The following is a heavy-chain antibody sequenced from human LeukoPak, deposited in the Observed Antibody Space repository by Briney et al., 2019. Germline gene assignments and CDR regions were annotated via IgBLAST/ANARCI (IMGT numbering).Heavy chain of an antibody. V-gene: IGHV3-30*18. CDR2: ISYDGSNK. CDR3: AKSDVMDV. J-gene: IGHJ6*04. CDR1: GVTFSSYG. Sequence: PGRSLRLSCAASGVTFSSYGMHWGRQAPGKGLEWVAVISYDGSNKYYADSVKGRFTISRDNSKNTLYLQMNSLRAEDTAVYYCAKSDVMDVWGKGTTVTVSS.